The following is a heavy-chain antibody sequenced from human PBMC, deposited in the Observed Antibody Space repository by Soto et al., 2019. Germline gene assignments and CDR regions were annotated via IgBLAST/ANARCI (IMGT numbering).Heavy chain of an antibody. J-gene: IGHJ6*02. V-gene: IGHV1-2*04. Sequence: GASVKVSCKASGYTFTGYYMHWVRQAPGQGLEWMGWINPSSGGTNYAQKFQGWVTMTRDTSISTAYMELSRLRSDDTAVYYCARAPYCSGGSCYLLDYGMDVWGQGTTVTVSS. CDR2: INPSSGGT. CDR3: ARAPYCSGGSCYLLDYGMDV. CDR1: GYTFTGYY. D-gene: IGHD2-15*01.